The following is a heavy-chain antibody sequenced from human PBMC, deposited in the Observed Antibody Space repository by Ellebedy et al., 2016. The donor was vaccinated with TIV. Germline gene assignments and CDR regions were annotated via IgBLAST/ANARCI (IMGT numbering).Heavy chain of an antibody. CDR1: GYTFTSYA. D-gene: IGHD4-17*01. CDR2: INADNGDT. CDR3: ATDAYDHGDYVRR. Sequence: AASVKVSCKASGYTFTSYAMHWVCQAPGQRLEWVGWINADNGDTKYSQKFQGRVTITRDTSASTAYMELSSLRSEDTAVYYCATDAYDHGDYVRRWGQGTLVTVSS. V-gene: IGHV1-3*01. J-gene: IGHJ4*02.